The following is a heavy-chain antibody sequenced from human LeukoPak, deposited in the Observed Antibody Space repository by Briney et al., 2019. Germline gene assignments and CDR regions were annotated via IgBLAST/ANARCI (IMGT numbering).Heavy chain of an antibody. Sequence: SETLSLTCTVSDDSITMYYWTWIRQPAGKGLEWIGRIYTSGSTNYNPSLKSRVTISVDTSKNQFSLKLSSVTAADTAVYYCARDLYSSKTNDAFVIWGQGTMVTVSS. CDR2: IYTSGST. D-gene: IGHD6-13*01. CDR1: DDSITMYY. V-gene: IGHV4-4*07. J-gene: IGHJ3*02. CDR3: ARDLYSSKTNDAFVI.